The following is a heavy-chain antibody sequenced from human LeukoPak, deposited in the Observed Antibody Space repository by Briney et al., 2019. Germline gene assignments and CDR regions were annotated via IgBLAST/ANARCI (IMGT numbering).Heavy chain of an antibody. V-gene: IGHV3-9*01. Sequence: GGSLRLSCAASGFTFDDYAMHWVRHAPGKGLEWVSGISWNSGSIGYADSVKGRFTISRDNAKNSLYLQMNSLRAEDTALYYCARGNAVAAYFDYWGQGTLVTVSS. CDR3: ARGNAVAAYFDY. D-gene: IGHD6-19*01. CDR2: ISWNSGSI. J-gene: IGHJ4*02. CDR1: GFTFDDYA.